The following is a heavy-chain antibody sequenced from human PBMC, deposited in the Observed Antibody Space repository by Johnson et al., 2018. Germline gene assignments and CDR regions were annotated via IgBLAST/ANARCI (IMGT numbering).Heavy chain of an antibody. CDR2: IIPKFDTA. Sequence: LVESGAEVKKPGSSVKVSCKATGGTFKSYAITWLRQAPGQGLEWMGGIIPKFDTANYAQKFQDRVTITADESTGTAYMELSSLRSEDTAVYYCARGLSYKTDWGQGTLVTVSS. D-gene: IGHD3-16*02. V-gene: IGHV1-69*01. J-gene: IGHJ1*01. CDR1: GGTFKSYA. CDR3: ARGLSYKTD.